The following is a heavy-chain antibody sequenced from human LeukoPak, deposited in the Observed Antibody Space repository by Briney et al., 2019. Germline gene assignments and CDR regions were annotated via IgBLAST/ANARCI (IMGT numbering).Heavy chain of an antibody. Sequence: GGSLRLSCAASGFTFSSYGMHWVRQAPGKGLEWVAVIWYDGSNKYYADSVKGRFTISRDNSKNTLYLQMNSLRAEDTAVYYCARESQGDAIFDYWGQGTLVTVSS. V-gene: IGHV3-33*01. J-gene: IGHJ4*02. CDR3: ARESQGDAIFDY. CDR1: GFTFSSYG. D-gene: IGHD5-24*01. CDR2: IWYDGSNK.